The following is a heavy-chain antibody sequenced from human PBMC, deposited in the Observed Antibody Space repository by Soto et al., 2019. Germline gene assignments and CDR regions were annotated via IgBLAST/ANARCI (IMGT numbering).Heavy chain of an antibody. V-gene: IGHV4-39*01. J-gene: IGHJ5*02. D-gene: IGHD4-17*01. CDR2: INYSGST. CDR3: ARHAYSDYILTWFDP. Sequence: QLQLQESGPGLVKSSESLSLTCTVFGGSTRSSDYFWGWIRQPPGKGLEWIGSINYSGSTYHNLSLKSRVTMSVDTSKNHVSLTLSSVTAADTAIYYCARHAYSDYILTWFDPWGQGILVTVSS. CDR1: GGSTRSSDYF.